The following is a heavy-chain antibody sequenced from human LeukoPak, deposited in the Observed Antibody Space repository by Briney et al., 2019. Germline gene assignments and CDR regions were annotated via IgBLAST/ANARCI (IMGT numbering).Heavy chain of an antibody. V-gene: IGHV3-33*06. Sequence: GRSLRLSCEASGFTFRHYGMHWVRQAPGKGLEWVAVIWSDATNQYYADSVKGRFTISRDNFKNTVSLQMNSLRAEDTAVYYCAKDAQRGFDYRNSLEHWGQGSLVTVSS. D-gene: IGHD4-11*01. CDR2: IWSDATNQ. CDR1: GFTFRHYG. CDR3: AKDAQRGFDYRNSLEH. J-gene: IGHJ4*02.